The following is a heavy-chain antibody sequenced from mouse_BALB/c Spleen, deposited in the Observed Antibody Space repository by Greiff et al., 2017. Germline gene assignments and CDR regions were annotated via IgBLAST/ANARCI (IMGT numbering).Heavy chain of an antibody. CDR2: ISYSGST. CDR1: GDSITSGY. D-gene: IGHD2-4*01. J-gene: IGHJ4*01. V-gene: IGHV3-8*02. Sequence: VQLQQSGPSLVKPSQTLSLTCSVTGDSITSGYWNWIRKFPGNKLEYMGYISYSGSTYYNPSLKSRISITRDTSKNQYYLQLNSVTTEDTATYYCARYGDYGPYYAMDYWGQGTSVTVSS. CDR3: ARYGDYGPYYAMDY.